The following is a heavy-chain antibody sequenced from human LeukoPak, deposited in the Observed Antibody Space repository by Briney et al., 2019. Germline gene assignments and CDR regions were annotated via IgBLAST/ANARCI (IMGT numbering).Heavy chain of an antibody. CDR3: ARALDYYDSSGYFFD. CDR1: GGSISSSSSY. D-gene: IGHD3-22*01. Sequence: SETLSLTCTVSGGSISSSSSYWGWIRQPPGKGLEWIGSIYYTGTTYYNPTLKTRVTIAVDTSKNQFSLKLNFVTPADTAVYFCARALDYYDSSGYFFDWGQGTLVTVSS. J-gene: IGHJ1*01. CDR2: IYYTGTT. V-gene: IGHV4-39*07.